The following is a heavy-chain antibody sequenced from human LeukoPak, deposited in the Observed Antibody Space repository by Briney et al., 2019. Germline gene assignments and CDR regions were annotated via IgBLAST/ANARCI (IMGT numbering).Heavy chain of an antibody. J-gene: IGHJ1*01. CDR3: AKWLVGRYFQH. V-gene: IGHV3-23*01. CDR2: ISGSGGST. CDR1: GFTFSSYA. Sequence: GGSLRLSCAASGFTFSSYAMSWVRQAPGKGLEWVSAISGSGGSTYYADSVKGRFTISRDNSKNTLYLQMNSLRAEDTAVYCCAKWLVGRYFQHWGQGTLVTVSS. D-gene: IGHD6-19*01.